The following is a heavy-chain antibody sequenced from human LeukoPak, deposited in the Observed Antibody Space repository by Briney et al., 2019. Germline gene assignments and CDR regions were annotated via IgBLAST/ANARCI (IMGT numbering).Heavy chain of an antibody. CDR2: INHSGST. D-gene: IGHD5-18*01. J-gene: IGHJ4*02. CDR1: GGSFSGYY. V-gene: IGHV4-34*01. CDR3: ARGRRGYSSFAS. Sequence: PSETLSLTCAVYGGSFSGYYWSWIRQPPGKGLEWIGEINHSGSTNYNPSLKSRVTISVDTSKNQFSLKLSSVTAADTAVYYCARGRRGYSSFASWGQGTLVTVSS.